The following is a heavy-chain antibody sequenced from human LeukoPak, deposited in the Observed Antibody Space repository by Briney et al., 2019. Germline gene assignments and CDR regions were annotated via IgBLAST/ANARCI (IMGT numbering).Heavy chain of an antibody. CDR1: GYSFTSYG. D-gene: IGHD5-12*01. J-gene: IGHJ4*02. Sequence: GESLKSSCKSSGYSFTSYGIVWVRQMPGKGLEWMGTIYPGDSDTRYSPSFQGQVTISVDKSISTAYLQWSSLKASDTAMYYCARRGYSGYFSDHWGQGTLVTVSS. V-gene: IGHV5-51*01. CDR2: IYPGDSDT. CDR3: ARRGYSGYFSDH.